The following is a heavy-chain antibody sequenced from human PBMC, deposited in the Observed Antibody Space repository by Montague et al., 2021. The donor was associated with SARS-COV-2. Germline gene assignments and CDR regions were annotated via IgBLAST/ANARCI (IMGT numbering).Heavy chain of an antibody. D-gene: IGHD4-17*01. J-gene: IGHJ3*02. Sequence: SLRLSCAASKFTFNTYAMTWVRQAPGKGLEWVSCIGSGGNTFFADSVQGRFTISRDSSTNTVFLQMNRLRADDTAMYFCASYGVKSPGAFDIWGQGTLVTVSS. CDR2: IGSGGNT. CDR1: KFTFNTYA. CDR3: ASYGVKSPGAFDI. V-gene: IGHV3-23*01.